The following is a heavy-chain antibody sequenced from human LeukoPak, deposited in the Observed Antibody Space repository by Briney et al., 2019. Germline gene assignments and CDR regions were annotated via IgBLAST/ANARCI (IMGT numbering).Heavy chain of an antibody. CDR1: GGSFSGYY. CDR2: INHSGST. J-gene: IGHJ5*02. CDR3: AYYGDYVGWFNP. V-gene: IGHV4-34*01. Sequence: SETLSLTCAVYGGSFSGYYWSWIRQPPGKGLEWIGEINHSGSTNYNPSLKSRVTISVDTSKNQFSLKLSSVTAADTAVYYCAYYGDYVGWFNPWGQGTLVTVSS. D-gene: IGHD4-17*01.